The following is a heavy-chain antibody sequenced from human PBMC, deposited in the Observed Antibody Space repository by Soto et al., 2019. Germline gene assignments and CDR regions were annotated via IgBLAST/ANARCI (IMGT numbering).Heavy chain of an antibody. J-gene: IGHJ4*02. CDR2: ISNNGGNK. V-gene: IGHV3-30-3*01. CDR1: GFTFSSYT. CDR3: VKGEYYYDSSGYYPFDY. D-gene: IGHD3-22*01. Sequence: PGGSLRLSCAASGFTFSSYTMHWVREAPGKGLEWVAVISNNGGNKHYADSVKGRFIISRDNSKNTQYLQMSSLRAEDTAVYYCVKGEYYYDSSGYYPFDYWGQGTLVTVSS.